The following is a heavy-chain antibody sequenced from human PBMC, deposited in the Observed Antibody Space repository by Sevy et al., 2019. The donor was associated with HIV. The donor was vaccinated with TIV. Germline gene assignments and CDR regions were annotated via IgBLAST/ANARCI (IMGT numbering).Heavy chain of an antibody. CDR3: IADRRYRGYDEEVINYYYYGMDV. D-gene: IGHD5-12*01. J-gene: IGHJ6*02. V-gene: IGHV3-15*01. CDR2: IKSKTDGGAI. Sequence: RGSLRLSCAASGFTFSSAWMSWVRQAPGKGLEWVGRIKSKTDGGAIDYAAPVKGRFSISREDSKNTVYLQMNRLKSDDTAVYDCIADRRYRGYDEEVINYYYYGMDVWGQGTAVT. CDR1: GFTFSSAW.